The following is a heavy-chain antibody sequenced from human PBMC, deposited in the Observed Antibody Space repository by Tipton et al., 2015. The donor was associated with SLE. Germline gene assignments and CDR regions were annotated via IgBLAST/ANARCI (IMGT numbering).Heavy chain of an antibody. V-gene: IGHV1-2*06. CDR1: GYSIGSNP. CDR3: ARGGNLGD. Sequence: QSGAEVKRPGASVKISCRASGYSIGSNPIVWVRQAPGQGLEWMGRINPKTGGTDIAQKFQGRVTVTRDTSISTAYLDLRRLKSDDTAMYYCARGGNLGDWGQGTLVTVSS. J-gene: IGHJ4*02. D-gene: IGHD4-23*01. CDR2: INPKTGGT.